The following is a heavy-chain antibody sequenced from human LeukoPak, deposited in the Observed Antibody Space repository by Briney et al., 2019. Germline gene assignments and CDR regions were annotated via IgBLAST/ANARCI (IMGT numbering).Heavy chain of an antibody. V-gene: IGHV4-34*01. CDR2: INHSGST. Sequence: SETLSLTCAVYGGSFSGYYWSWIRQPPGKGLEWIGEINHSGSTNYNPSPKSRVTVSLDTSKNQFSLELSSVTAADTAVYYCARDIRWSTTCWNYYYMDVWGKGTTVIVSS. CDR1: GGSFSGYY. CDR3: ARDIRWSTTCWNYYYMDV. J-gene: IGHJ6*03. D-gene: IGHD2-2*01.